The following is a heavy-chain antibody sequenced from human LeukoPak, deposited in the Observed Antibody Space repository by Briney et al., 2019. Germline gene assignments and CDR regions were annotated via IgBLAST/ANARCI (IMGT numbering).Heavy chain of an antibody. D-gene: IGHD2-8*02. CDR1: GDSISNGVKY. CDR2: IYHSGRS. J-gene: IGHJ4*02. CDR3: ARDQVECTGGTCQSRVGFDF. V-gene: IGHV4-31*03. Sequence: SETLSLTCTVSGDSISNGVKYWSWIRQHPGRGLEWIGYIYHSGRSYYNPSLKSRITMSVDTSRNQFSLNLSSVTAADTAVYYCARDQVECTGGTCQSRVGFDFWGQGTLVTVSS.